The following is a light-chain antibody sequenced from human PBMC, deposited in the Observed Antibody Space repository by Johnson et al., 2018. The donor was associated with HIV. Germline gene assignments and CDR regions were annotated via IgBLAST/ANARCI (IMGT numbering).Light chain of an antibody. CDR2: DNN. J-gene: IGLJ1*01. CDR1: SSNIGNND. V-gene: IGLV1-51*01. CDR3: GTWDSSLSAYA. Sequence: QSVLTQPPSVSAAPGQKVTISCSGSSSNIGNNDVSWYQQLPGTAPKVLIYDNNKRPSGIPDRFSGSKSGTSATLGITGLQTGDEADYYCGTWDSSLSAYACGTGTKGTVL.